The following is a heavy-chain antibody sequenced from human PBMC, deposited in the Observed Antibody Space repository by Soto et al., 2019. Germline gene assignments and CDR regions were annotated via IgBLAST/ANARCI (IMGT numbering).Heavy chain of an antibody. CDR1: GFTLTNYA. CDR3: AKGRLITAAGGPDY. V-gene: IGHV3-23*01. J-gene: IGHJ4*02. CDR2: IRGSGDT. Sequence: QPGGSLRLSCAASGFTLTNYAMSWVRQPPGKGLEWVSAIRGSGDTHYADSVKGRFTISRDNSNNTLYLQMNSLRAEDSAVYYCAKGRLITAAGGPDYWGQGTLVTVSS. D-gene: IGHD6-13*01.